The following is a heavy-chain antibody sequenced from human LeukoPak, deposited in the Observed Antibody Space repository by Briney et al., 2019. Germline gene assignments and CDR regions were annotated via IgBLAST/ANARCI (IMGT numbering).Heavy chain of an antibody. V-gene: IGHV4-30-4*08. J-gene: IGHJ5*02. CDR1: GGSITTPDYY. D-gene: IGHD2-15*01. CDR3: ASGGYCSSGSCYPNWFDP. CDR2: IYYTGST. Sequence: SETLSLTCNVSGGSITTPDYYWTWIRQPPGKGLEWIGYIYYTGSTYYSPSLKSRVTISVDTSKNQFSLKLSSVTAADTAVYYCASGGYCSSGSCYPNWFDPWGQGTLVTVSS.